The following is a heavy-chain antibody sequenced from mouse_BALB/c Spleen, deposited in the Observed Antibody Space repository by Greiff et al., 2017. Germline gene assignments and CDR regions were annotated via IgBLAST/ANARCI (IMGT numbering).Heavy chain of an antibody. Sequence: EVQLQQSGADLVKPGASVKLSCKASGFTFTDYNMDWVKQSHGKSLEWIGDINPNYDSTSYNQKFKGKATLTVDKSTSTANMELRSLTSEDTAVYDCARHSSSNRLDYWGQGTTLTVSA. CDR1: GFTFTDYN. J-gene: IGHJ2*01. D-gene: IGHD1-1*01. CDR3: ARHSSSNRLDY. CDR2: INPNYDST. V-gene: IGHV1-18*01.